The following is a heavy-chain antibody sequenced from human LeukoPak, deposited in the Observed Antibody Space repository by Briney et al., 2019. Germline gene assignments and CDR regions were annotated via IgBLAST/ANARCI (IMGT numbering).Heavy chain of an antibody. V-gene: IGHV4-34*01. CDR3: ARGLWDYDILTIYPLYWYFDL. D-gene: IGHD3-9*01. J-gene: IGHJ2*01. Sequence: SETLSLTCAVYGGSFSGYYWSWIRQPPGKGLEWIGEINHSGSTNYNPSLKSRVTISVDTSKNQFSLKLSSVTAADTAVYYCARGLWDYDILTIYPLYWYFDLWGRGTLVTVSS. CDR1: GGSFSGYY. CDR2: INHSGST.